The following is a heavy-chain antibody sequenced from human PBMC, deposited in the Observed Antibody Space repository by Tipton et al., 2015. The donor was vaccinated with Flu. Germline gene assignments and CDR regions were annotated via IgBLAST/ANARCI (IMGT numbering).Heavy chain of an antibody. CDR1: GGSFSGYY. V-gene: IGHV4-34*01. CDR2: INHSGRT. J-gene: IGHJ4*02. D-gene: IGHD3-10*01. CDR3: ARGQGVGSGSTPTGY. Sequence: TLSLTCAVYGGSFSGYYWSWIRQPPGKGLEWIGVINHSGRTNYNPSLKSRVTISVDTSKNQFSLKLSSGTAADTAVYYCARGQGVGSGSTPTGYWGQGTLVTVSS.